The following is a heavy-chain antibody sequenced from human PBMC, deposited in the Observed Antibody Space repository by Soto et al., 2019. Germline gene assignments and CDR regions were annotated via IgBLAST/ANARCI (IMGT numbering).Heavy chain of an antibody. CDR2: ISGSGGST. Sequence: PGGSLRLSCAASGFTFSIYAMSWVRQAPGEGLEWVSAISGSGGSTYYADSVKGRFTISRDNSKNTLYLQMNSLRAEDTAVYYCAKMRGDYYDSSGYYYYYFDYWGQGALVTVYS. V-gene: IGHV3-23*01. CDR1: GFTFSIYA. CDR3: AKMRGDYYDSSGYYYYYFDY. D-gene: IGHD3-22*01. J-gene: IGHJ4*02.